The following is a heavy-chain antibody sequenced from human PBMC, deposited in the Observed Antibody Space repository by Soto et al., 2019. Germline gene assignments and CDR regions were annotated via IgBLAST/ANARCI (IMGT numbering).Heavy chain of an antibody. Sequence: PSETLSLTCAVSGGSISSGDYSWSWIRQPPGKGLEWIGYIYHSGSTYYNPSLKSRVTISVDTPKNQFSLKLSSVTAADTAVYFCARGILSGYLPFDYWGQGTLVTVSS. CDR3: ARGILSGYLPFDY. V-gene: IGHV4-30-2*01. CDR2: IYHSGST. CDR1: GGSISSGDYS. D-gene: IGHD3-22*01. J-gene: IGHJ4*02.